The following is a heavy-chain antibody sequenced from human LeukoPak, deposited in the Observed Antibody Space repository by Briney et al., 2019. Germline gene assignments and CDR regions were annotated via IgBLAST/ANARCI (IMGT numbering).Heavy chain of an antibody. CDR2: ISSSGSTI. D-gene: IGHD3-10*01. CDR3: AKDSAAPISITMVRGRWYFDY. V-gene: IGHV3-48*01. J-gene: IGHJ4*02. Sequence: GGTLRLSCAASGFTFSSYGMSWVRQAPGKGLEWVSYISSSGSTIYYADSVKGRFTISRDNSKNTLYLQIHSLRAEDTAVYYCAKDSAAPISITMVRGRWYFDYWGQGTLVTVSS. CDR1: GFTFSSYG.